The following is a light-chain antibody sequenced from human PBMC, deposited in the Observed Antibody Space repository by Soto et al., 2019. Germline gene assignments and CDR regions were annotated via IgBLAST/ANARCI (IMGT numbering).Light chain of an antibody. J-gene: IGKJ1*01. CDR2: GAS. V-gene: IGKV3-15*01. Sequence: EIVLTQSPATLSLSPGERATLSCRASQSVSNNYLAWYQQKPGQAHRLLIYGASTRATGIQARFSGSGSGTDFTLTISSLQSEDFAVYYCQQYNNWPWTSGQGTKVDIK. CDR3: QQYNNWPWT. CDR1: QSVSNN.